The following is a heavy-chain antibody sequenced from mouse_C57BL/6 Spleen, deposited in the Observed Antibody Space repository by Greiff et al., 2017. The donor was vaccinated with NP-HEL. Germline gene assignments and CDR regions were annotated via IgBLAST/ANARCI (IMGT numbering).Heavy chain of an antibody. Sequence: VKLMESGAELVKPGASVKLSCKASGYTFTEYTIHWVKQRSGQGLEWIGWFYPGSGSIKYNEKFKDKATLTADKSSSTVYMELSRLTSEDSAVYFCARHEMGYDGYYFYAMDYWGQGTSVTVSS. CDR1: GYTFTEYT. V-gene: IGHV1-62-2*01. J-gene: IGHJ4*01. D-gene: IGHD2-3*01. CDR3: ARHEMGYDGYYFYAMDY. CDR2: FYPGSGSI.